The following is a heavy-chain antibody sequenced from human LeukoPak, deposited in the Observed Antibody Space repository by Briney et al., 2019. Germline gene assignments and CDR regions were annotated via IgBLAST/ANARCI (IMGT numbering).Heavy chain of an antibody. CDR1: GFTFSSYA. V-gene: IGHV3-64*01. Sequence: GGSLRLSCAASGFTFSSYAMHWVRQAPGKGLEYVSAITNNGGNTYYATSVKGGFTISRDNSKNTLYLQMGSLRADDTAVYYCARVENCGDACLTAVDIWGQGTMVTVS. CDR3: ARVENCGDACLTAVDI. J-gene: IGHJ3*02. D-gene: IGHD2-21*02. CDR2: ITNNGGNT.